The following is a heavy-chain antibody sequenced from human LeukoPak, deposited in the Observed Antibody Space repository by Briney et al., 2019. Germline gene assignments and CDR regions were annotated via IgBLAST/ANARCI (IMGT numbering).Heavy chain of an antibody. Sequence: ASVKVSCKASAYTFTSYGLIWVRQAPGQGLEWMGWISAYKGDTKYAQNLQDRVTMTIDTSTSTAYMGLRSLRSDDTAAYYCARDPSGYTSGWFDYWGQGTLVTVSS. CDR1: AYTFTSYG. CDR3: ARDPSGYTSGWFDY. J-gene: IGHJ5*01. D-gene: IGHD6-19*01. V-gene: IGHV1-18*01. CDR2: ISAYKGDT.